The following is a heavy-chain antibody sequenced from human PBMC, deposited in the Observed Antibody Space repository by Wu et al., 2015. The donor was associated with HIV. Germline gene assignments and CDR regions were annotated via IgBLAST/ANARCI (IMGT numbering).Heavy chain of an antibody. CDR3: ARDWGMGSSGWYPDY. CDR1: GYTFTDYY. D-gene: IGHD6-19*01. V-gene: IGHV1-2*02. Sequence: QVQLVQSGAEVKKPGASVKVSCKASGYTFTDYYIHWVRQAPGQGLEWMGWINPNSGGTNYAPKFQGRVTMTRDTSISTVYMELSSLISDDTVVYYCARDWGMGSSGWYPDYWGQGTLVTVSS. CDR2: INPNSGGT. J-gene: IGHJ4*02.